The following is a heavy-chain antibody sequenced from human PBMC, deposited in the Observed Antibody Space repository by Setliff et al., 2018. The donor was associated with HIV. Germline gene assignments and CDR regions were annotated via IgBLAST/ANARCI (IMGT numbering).Heavy chain of an antibody. CDR1: GGSICSSSYY. Sequence: SETLSLTCTVSGGSICSSSYYWGWIRQPPGKGLEWIGSIYYSGSTYYNPTLKSRVTISVDTSKNQFSLKLSSVTAAYTAMDYWARVGVFGVGGWFDPWGQGSLVTVSS. V-gene: IGHV4-39*07. CDR2: IYYSGST. D-gene: IGHD3-3*01. CDR3: ARVGVFGVGGWFDP. J-gene: IGHJ5*02.